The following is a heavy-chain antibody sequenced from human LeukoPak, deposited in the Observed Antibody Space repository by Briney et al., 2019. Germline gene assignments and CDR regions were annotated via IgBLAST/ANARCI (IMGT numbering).Heavy chain of an antibody. CDR3: ARPPDARGDSY. V-gene: IGHV5-51*01. CDR2: IYPGDSDT. Sequence: GESLKISCKGSGYSFTSYWIGWVRQMPGKGLEWMGIIYPGDSDTRYSPSFQGQVIISADKSISTAYLQWSSLKAPDTAMYYCARPPDARGDSYWGQGTLVTVSS. J-gene: IGHJ4*02. D-gene: IGHD3-10*01. CDR1: GYSFTSYW.